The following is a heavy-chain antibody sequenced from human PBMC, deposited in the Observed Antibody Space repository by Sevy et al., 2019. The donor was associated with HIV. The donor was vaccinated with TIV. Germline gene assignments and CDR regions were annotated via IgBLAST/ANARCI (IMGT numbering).Heavy chain of an antibody. V-gene: IGHV3-48*03. Sequence: GGSLRLSCAASGFTFSSYEMNWVRQAPGKGLEWVSYISSSGSTIYYADSVKGRFTIARDNAKNSLYLQMNSLRAEDTAVYYCARVSPDYYDSSGYYWGYYYYGMDVWGQGTTVTVSS. CDR1: GFTFSSYE. D-gene: IGHD3-22*01. CDR2: ISSSGSTI. CDR3: ARVSPDYYDSSGYYWGYYYYGMDV. J-gene: IGHJ6*02.